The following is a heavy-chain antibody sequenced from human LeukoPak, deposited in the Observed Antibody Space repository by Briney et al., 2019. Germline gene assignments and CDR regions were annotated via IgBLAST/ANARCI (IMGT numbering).Heavy chain of an antibody. V-gene: IGHV3-15*01. CDR2: IKSKIDGGTT. CDR1: GFTFTKAW. J-gene: IGHJ4*02. D-gene: IGHD3-3*01. CDR3: TTDYDFWSGLHDY. Sequence: GGSLRLSCAASGFTFTKAWMRWVRQAPGKGVEWVGRIKSKIDGGTTEYAASVKGRFTISRDDSTNPLYLQMNSLKTEDTAVYYCTTDYDFWSGLHDYWGQGTLVTVSS.